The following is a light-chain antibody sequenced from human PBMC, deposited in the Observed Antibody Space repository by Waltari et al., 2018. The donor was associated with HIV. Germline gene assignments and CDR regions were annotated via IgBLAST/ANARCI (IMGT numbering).Light chain of an antibody. CDR2: RIS. J-gene: IGKJ4*01. V-gene: IGKV2-24*01. CDR1: ESLVYSDGNTY. Sequence: DIVLTQIPLSSPVTLGQPASISCRSSESLVYSDGNTYLSWLQQRPGQPPRLLISRISNRFSGVPDRFSGSGAGTDFTLKISRVEAEDVGVYYCMQGTQSPLTFGGGTKVEI. CDR3: MQGTQSPLT.